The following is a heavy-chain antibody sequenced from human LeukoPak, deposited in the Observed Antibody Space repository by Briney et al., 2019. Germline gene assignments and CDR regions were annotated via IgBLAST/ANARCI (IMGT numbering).Heavy chain of an antibody. V-gene: IGHV1-2*02. CDR2: INPNSGGT. CDR1: GYTFTGYY. D-gene: IGHD1-26*01. CDR3: ARAKYLVGATGTFDI. Sequence: GASVKVSCKASGYTFTGYYMHWVRQAPGQGLEWMGWINPNSGGTNYAQKFQGRVTMTRDTSISTAYMELSRLRSDDTAVYYCARAKYLVGATGTFDIWGQGTMVTVSS. J-gene: IGHJ3*02.